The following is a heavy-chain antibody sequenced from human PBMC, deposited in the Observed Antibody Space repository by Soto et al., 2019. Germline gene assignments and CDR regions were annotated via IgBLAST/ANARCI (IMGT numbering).Heavy chain of an antibody. J-gene: IGHJ4*02. Sequence: QVQLVQSGAEVRKPGSSVKVSCKASGGTFSRHAISWVRQAPGQGLEWMGGIIPIFGTANHAQKFQGRVTIIGDESTSTGYMELSSLRSEDTAIYYCARGWGYDSSDYYYAYWGQGTLVIVSS. CDR2: IIPIFGTA. CDR3: ARGWGYDSSDYYYAY. V-gene: IGHV1-69*01. D-gene: IGHD3-22*01. CDR1: GGTFSRHA.